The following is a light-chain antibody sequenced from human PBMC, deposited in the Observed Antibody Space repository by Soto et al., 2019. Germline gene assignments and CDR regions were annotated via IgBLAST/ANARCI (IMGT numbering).Light chain of an antibody. CDR1: ELPKQF. CDR2: KDT. Sequence: SYELTQTPSVSVSPGQTATITCSGDELPKQFVFWYQQKPGQAPVLVIQKDTERPSGIPERFSGSTSGTLVTLTISGVQAEDDADYYCQSADNSGVVFGGGTKLTVL. CDR3: QSADNSGVV. J-gene: IGLJ2*01. V-gene: IGLV3-25*02.